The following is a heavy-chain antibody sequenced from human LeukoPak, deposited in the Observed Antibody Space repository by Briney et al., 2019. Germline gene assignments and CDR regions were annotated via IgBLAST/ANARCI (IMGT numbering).Heavy chain of an antibody. Sequence: ASVKVSCKASGYTCTSYDINWVRQATGQGLEWMGWMNPNSGNTGYAQKFQGRVTMTRNTSISTAYMELSSLRSEDTAVYHSARGKGYCSSISCYKWFDPWGQGTLVTVSS. CDR1: GYTCTSYD. J-gene: IGHJ5*02. D-gene: IGHD2-2*02. CDR3: ARGKGYCSSISCYKWFDP. CDR2: MNPNSGNT. V-gene: IGHV1-8*02.